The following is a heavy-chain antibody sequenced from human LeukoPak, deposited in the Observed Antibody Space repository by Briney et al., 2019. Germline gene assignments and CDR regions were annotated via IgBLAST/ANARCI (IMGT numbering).Heavy chain of an antibody. CDR1: EFTFSDYY. D-gene: IGHD3-10*01. Sequence: GGSLRLSCEASEFTFSDYYVSWIRQAPGKGLDWISYISDSAINTHYADSVKGRFTISRDNAKKLLVLEMKSLRSEDTAVYYCAAYYGSGSVNYYRGMDIWGQGTTVTVSS. V-gene: IGHV3-11*01. J-gene: IGHJ6*02. CDR3: AAYYGSGSVNYYRGMDI. CDR2: ISDSAINT.